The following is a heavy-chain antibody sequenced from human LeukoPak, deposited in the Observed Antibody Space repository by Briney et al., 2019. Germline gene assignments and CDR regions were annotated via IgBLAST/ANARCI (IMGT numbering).Heavy chain of an antibody. CDR2: IYHSGST. V-gene: IGHV4-38-2*02. CDR1: GYSISSGYY. J-gene: IGHJ6*03. CDR3: ARSPRVSYYYYYYMDV. D-gene: IGHD6-6*01. Sequence: SETLSLTCTVSGYSISSGYYWGWIRQPPGKGLEWIGSIYHSGSTYYNPSLKSRVTISVDTSKNQFSLKLSSVTAADTAVYYCARSPRVSYYYYYYMDVWGKGTTVTVSS.